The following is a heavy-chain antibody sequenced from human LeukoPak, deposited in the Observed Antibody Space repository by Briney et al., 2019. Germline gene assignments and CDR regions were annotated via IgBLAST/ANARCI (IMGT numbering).Heavy chain of an antibody. V-gene: IGHV4-38-2*01. CDR2: ISYSGST. Sequence: KPSETLSLTCAISGYSISSGYYWGWIRQPPGKGLEWIGSISYSGSTYYNPSLKSRVTISVDTSKNQFSLRLSSVTAADTAVYHCARHYYDSSDYYPYYFNHWGQGTLVTVSS. D-gene: IGHD3-22*01. CDR1: GYSISSGYY. CDR3: ARHYYDSSDYYPYYFNH. J-gene: IGHJ4*02.